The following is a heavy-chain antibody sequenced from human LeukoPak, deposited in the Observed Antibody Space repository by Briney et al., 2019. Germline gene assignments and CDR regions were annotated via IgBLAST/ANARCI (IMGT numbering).Heavy chain of an antibody. J-gene: IGHJ4*02. CDR1: GFNFRDA. CDR3: AKWAGEGAWDYFDY. Sequence: GGSLRLSCVGSGFNFRDAWMNWVRQAPGKGLEWVSAISGSGGSTYYADPVKGRFTISRDNSKNTLYLQMNSLRAEDTAVYYCAKWAGEGAWDYFDYWGQGTLVTVSS. D-gene: IGHD1-26*01. V-gene: IGHV3-23*01. CDR2: ISGSGGST.